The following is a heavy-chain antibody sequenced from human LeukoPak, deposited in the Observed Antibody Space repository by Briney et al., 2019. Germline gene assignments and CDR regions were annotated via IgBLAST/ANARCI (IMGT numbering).Heavy chain of an antibody. D-gene: IGHD5-18*01. CDR2: ISYDGSNK. Sequence: GGSLRLSCAASGFTFSSYGMHWVRQAPGKGLEWVAVISYDGSNKYYADSVKGRFTISRDNSKNTLYLQMNSLRAEDTAVYYCARDRIQLWAQLNYYYYYGMDVWGQGTTVTVSS. CDR3: ARDRIQLWAQLNYYYYYGMDV. CDR1: GFTFSSYG. J-gene: IGHJ6*02. V-gene: IGHV3-30*03.